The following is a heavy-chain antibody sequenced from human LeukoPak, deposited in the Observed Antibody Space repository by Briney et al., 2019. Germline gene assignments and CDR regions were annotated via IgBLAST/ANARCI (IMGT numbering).Heavy chain of an antibody. CDR1: GYNFATYW. D-gene: IGHD6-13*01. V-gene: IGHV5-51*01. Sequence: GESLKISCKVAGYNFATYWIGWVRQMSGKGLEWMGIIYPGDSDTRYSPSFQGQVTISADKYVTTAYLQWSSLTASDTAMYYCARFPTDSSTLFDYWGQGTLVTVSS. CDR2: IYPGDSDT. CDR3: ARFPTDSSTLFDY. J-gene: IGHJ4*02.